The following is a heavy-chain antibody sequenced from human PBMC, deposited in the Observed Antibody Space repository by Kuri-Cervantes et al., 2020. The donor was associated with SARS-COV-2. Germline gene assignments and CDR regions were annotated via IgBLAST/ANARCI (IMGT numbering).Heavy chain of an antibody. D-gene: IGHD2-2*02. CDR3: ARSPWELLCSSTSCYTGWFDP. Sequence: ASVKVSCKASGYTFTSYGIGWVRQAPGQGLEWMGWISAYNGNTNYAQKLQGRVTITTDTSTSTAYMELRSLRSDDTAVYYCARSPWELLCSSTSCYTGWFDPWGQGTLVTVSS. J-gene: IGHJ5*02. CDR2: ISAYNGNT. V-gene: IGHV1-18*01. CDR1: GYTFTSYG.